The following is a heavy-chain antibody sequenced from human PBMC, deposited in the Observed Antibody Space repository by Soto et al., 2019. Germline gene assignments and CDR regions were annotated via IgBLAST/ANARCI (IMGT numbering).Heavy chain of an antibody. CDR3: AGRRDFVTLLDP. J-gene: IGHJ5*02. V-gene: IGHV5-51*01. Sequence: PGESLKISCKGSGYSFTSYWIGWVRQMAGEGLEWMGIIYPGDSDVRYSPSFQGQVTISADKSISTAYLQWSSLKASDTATYYCAGRRDFVTLLDPWGQGTLVTV. CDR1: GYSFTSYW. CDR2: IYPGDSDV.